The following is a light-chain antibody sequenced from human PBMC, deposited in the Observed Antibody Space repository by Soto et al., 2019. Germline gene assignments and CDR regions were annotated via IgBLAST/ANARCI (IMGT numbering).Light chain of an antibody. CDR2: AAS. V-gene: IGKV1-27*01. J-gene: IGKJ1*01. CDR1: QGISNY. CDR3: QKYNSAPWT. Sequence: DIQMTQSPSSLSASVGDRVTITCRASQGISNYLAWYQQKPGKVPKVLIYAASSLHSGVPSRFSGSGSATDFTLTISSLQPEDVATYYCQKYNSAPWTFGPGTKVEIK.